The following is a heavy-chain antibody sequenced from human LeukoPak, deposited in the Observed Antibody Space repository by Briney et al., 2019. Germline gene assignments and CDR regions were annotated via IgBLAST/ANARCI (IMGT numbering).Heavy chain of an antibody. CDR2: ISYDGSNK. J-gene: IGHJ4*02. V-gene: IGHV3-30*03. Sequence: GGSLRLSCAASGFTFSSYGMHWARQAPGKGLEWVAVISYDGSNKYSADSVKGRFTISRDNSKNTLYLQMNSLRAEDTAVYYCARTDSSGLYYFDYWGQGTLVTVSS. CDR1: GFTFSSYG. D-gene: IGHD6-19*01. CDR3: ARTDSSGLYYFDY.